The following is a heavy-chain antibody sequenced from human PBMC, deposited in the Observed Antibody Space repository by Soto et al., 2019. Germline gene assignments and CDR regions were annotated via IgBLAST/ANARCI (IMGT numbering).Heavy chain of an antibody. CDR3: ASEAIAAAAVYGMDA. V-gene: IGHV1-3*05. D-gene: IGHD6-13*01. Sequence: QVQLVQSGAEEKKPGASVKVSCKASGYTFTNYAMHWVRQAPGQRLEWMGWINAGNGNTKYSQKFQGRVTITRDTSASTAYMELSSLRSEDTAVYYCASEAIAAAAVYGMDAWGQGTTVTVSS. CDR2: INAGNGNT. CDR1: GYTFTNYA. J-gene: IGHJ6*02.